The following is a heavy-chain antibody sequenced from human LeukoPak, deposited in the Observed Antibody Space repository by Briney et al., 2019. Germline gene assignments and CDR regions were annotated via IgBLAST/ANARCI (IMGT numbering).Heavy chain of an antibody. CDR3: ARLSGGSALRNDAFHI. CDR2: VYPDNSKT. V-gene: IGHV5-51*01. D-gene: IGHD1-26*01. Sequence: GASLQISCKGSGYTFTIYWIAWVRQMPGKGLEWMGIVYPDNSKTIYSPSFQGQVTISADKSINTAYLQWSSLKASDTAIYYCARLSGGSALRNDAFHIWGQGTVVAVSS. CDR1: GYTFTIYW. J-gene: IGHJ3*02.